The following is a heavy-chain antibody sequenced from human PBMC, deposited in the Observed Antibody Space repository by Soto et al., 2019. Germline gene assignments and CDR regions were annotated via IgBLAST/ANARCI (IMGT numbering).Heavy chain of an antibody. Sequence: SVKVSCKASGGTFSSYAISWVRQAPGQGLEWMGGIIPIFGTANYAQEFQGRVTITADKSTSTAYMELSSLRSEDTAVYYCARGLPSLYCSSTSCYTNWFGPWGQGTLVTVSS. CDR3: ARGLPSLYCSSTSCYTNWFGP. CDR1: GGTFSSYA. CDR2: IIPIFGTA. V-gene: IGHV1-69*06. J-gene: IGHJ5*02. D-gene: IGHD2-2*02.